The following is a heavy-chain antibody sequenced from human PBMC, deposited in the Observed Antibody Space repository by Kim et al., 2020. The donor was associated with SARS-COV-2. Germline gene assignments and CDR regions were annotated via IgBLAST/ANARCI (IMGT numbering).Heavy chain of an antibody. Sequence: VKVSCKASAGTLRTYAVSWMRQAPGQGPEWMGGIIPILGTVNYAQKFQARITLTADESTSTAYMDLRGLRSEDTAVYFCARGRNRHDMHNGFDVWGQGTTVTVS. V-gene: IGHV1-69*01. D-gene: IGHD3-9*01. J-gene: IGHJ6*02. CDR3: ARGRNRHDMHNGFDV. CDR1: AGTLRTYA. CDR2: IIPILGTV.